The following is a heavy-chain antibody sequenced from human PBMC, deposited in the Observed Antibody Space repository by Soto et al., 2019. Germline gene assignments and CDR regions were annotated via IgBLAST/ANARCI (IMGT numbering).Heavy chain of an antibody. V-gene: IGHV4-59*08. CDR1: GGSISSYY. CDR2: IYYIGST. J-gene: IGHJ3*02. D-gene: IGHD4-17*01. CDR3: ARRYGDAFDI. Sequence: QVQLQESGPGLVKPSETLSLTCTVSGGSISSYYWSWIRQPPGKGLEWIGYIYYIGSTNYNPSLKSRVTISVDTSKNQFSMKLSSVTAADTAVYYCARRYGDAFDIWGQGTMVTVSS.